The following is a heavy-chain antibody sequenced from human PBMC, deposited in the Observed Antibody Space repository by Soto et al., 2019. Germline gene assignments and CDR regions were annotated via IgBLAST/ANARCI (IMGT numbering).Heavy chain of an antibody. CDR2: IYYSGST. Sequence: SETLSLTCTVSGGSISSYYWSWIRQPPGKGLGWIGYIYYSGSTNYNPSLKSRVTISVDTSKNQFSLKLSSVTAADTAVYYCARIAVAGTSTNFAYWGQGTLVTVS. J-gene: IGHJ4*02. CDR3: ARIAVAGTSTNFAY. D-gene: IGHD6-19*01. V-gene: IGHV4-59*01. CDR1: GGSISSYY.